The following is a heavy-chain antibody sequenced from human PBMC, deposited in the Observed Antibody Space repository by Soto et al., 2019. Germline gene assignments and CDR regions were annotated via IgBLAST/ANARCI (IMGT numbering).Heavy chain of an antibody. CDR1: GFKFDDYM. CDR3: AKEGNGGSSLDS. J-gene: IGHJ5*01. D-gene: IGHD2-15*01. V-gene: IGHV3-43*01. CDR2: ISWDGGSI. Sequence: GGALRLSCEASGFKFDDYMMHWVRQAPGKGLEWISLISWDGGSIDYADSIKGRFTVSRDNSKTSLYLHMHSLTSDDSALYFCAKEGNGGSSLDSWGQGTLVTVSS.